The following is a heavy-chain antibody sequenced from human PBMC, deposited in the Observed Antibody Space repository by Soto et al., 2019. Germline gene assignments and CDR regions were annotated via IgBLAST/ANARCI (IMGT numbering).Heavy chain of an antibody. D-gene: IGHD4-17*01. CDR2: ISGSGGST. CDR1: GFTFSSYA. J-gene: IGHJ4*02. Sequence: HPGGSLRLSCAASGFTFSSYAMSWVRQAPGKGLEWVSAISGSGGSTYYADSVKGRFTISRDNSKNTLYLQMNSLRAEDTAVYYCAKDGNPIGLYGDYVDYWGQGTLVTVSS. CDR3: AKDGNPIGLYGDYVDY. V-gene: IGHV3-23*01.